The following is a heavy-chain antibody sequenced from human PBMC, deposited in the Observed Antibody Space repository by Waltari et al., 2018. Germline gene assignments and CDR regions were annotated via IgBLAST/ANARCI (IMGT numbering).Heavy chain of an antibody. CDR1: GYTFTGYY. D-gene: IGHD1-1*01. CDR3: ARTPMPAYNWNEPDAFDI. Sequence: QVQLVQSGAEVKKPGASVKVSCKASGYTFTGYYLPWVRQDPGQGLEWMGRINPNSGGTKYAQKFQGRVTMTRDTSISTAYMELSRLRSDDTAVYYCARTPMPAYNWNEPDAFDIWGQGTMVTVSS. J-gene: IGHJ3*02. V-gene: IGHV1-2*06. CDR2: INPNSGGT.